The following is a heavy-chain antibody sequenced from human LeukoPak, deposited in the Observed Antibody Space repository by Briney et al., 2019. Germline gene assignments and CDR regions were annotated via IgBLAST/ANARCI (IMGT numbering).Heavy chain of an antibody. CDR1: GYTFTSYY. D-gene: IGHD6-13*01. Sequence: ASVTVSCKASGYTFTSYYMHWVRQAPGQGLEWMGIINPSGGSTSYAQKFQGRVTMTRDMSTSTVYMELRSLRSDDTAVYYCARDGYGYSSSWYDYRFDPWGQGTLVTVSS. J-gene: IGHJ5*02. CDR3: ARDGYGYSSSWYDYRFDP. CDR2: INPSGGST. V-gene: IGHV1-46*01.